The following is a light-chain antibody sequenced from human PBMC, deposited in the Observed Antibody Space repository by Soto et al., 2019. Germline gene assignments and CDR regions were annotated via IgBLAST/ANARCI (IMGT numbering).Light chain of an antibody. CDR2: GAS. V-gene: IGKV3-20*01. CDR3: QQYGSSPLT. J-gene: IGKJ4*01. Sequence: EIVLTQSPGTLSLSPGERATLSCRASQSVSSSYLAWYQQKPGQAPRLLIYGASSRATGIPDRFSGSGSGTDFTLTISRLAPEDFAVYYCQQYGSSPLTFGGGTQLEIK. CDR1: QSVSSSY.